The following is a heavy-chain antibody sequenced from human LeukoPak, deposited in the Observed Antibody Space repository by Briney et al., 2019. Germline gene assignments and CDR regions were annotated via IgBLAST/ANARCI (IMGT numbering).Heavy chain of an antibody. CDR2: ISGSGGST. Sequence: GGSLRLSCAASGFTFSSYNMNWVRQAPGKGLEWVSAISGSGGSTYYADSVKGRFTISRDNSKNTLYLQMNSLRAEDTAVYYCAFPAAGFGDYWGQGTLVTVSS. CDR1: GFTFSSYN. V-gene: IGHV3-23*01. CDR3: AFPAAGFGDY. J-gene: IGHJ4*02. D-gene: IGHD6-13*01.